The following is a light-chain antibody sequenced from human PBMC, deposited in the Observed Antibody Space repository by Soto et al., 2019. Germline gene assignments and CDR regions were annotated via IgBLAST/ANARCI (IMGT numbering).Light chain of an antibody. CDR2: AAS. J-gene: IGKJ1*01. CDR3: QQYNYWPT. CDR1: QSFSSN. Sequence: EIVITQSPATLSVSPGERATLSCMASQSFSSNLAWYQQKPGQAPRLLMYAASTRATGIPARFSGSGSGTEFTLTITRMQSEDFAVYYCQQYNYWPTLGQGTKGEIK. V-gene: IGKV3-15*01.